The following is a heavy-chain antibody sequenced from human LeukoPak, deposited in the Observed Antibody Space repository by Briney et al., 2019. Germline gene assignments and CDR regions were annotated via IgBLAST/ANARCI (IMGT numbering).Heavy chain of an antibody. CDR3: ATEAGSTHNCSSTSCSGGYNWFDP. V-gene: IGHV1-69-2*01. Sequence: ASVKISCKVSGYTFTDYYMHWVQQAPGKGLEWMGLVDPEDGETIYAEKFQGRVTITADTSPDTAYMELSSLRCEDTAVYYCATEAGSTHNCSSTSCSGGYNWFDPWGQGTLVTVSS. J-gene: IGHJ5*02. D-gene: IGHD2-2*01. CDR2: VDPEDGET. CDR1: GYTFTDYY.